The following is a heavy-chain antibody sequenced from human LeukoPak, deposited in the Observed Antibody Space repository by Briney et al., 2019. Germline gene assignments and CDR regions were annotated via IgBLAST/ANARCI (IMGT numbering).Heavy chain of an antibody. Sequence: GGSLRLSCAASGFTFSSYAMHWVRQAPGKGLEYVSAISSNGGSTYYANSVKGRFTISRDNSKNTLYLQMGSLRAEDMAVYHCARDYGRSGGSDAFDIWGQGTMVTVSS. CDR1: GFTFSSYA. J-gene: IGHJ3*02. CDR2: ISSNGGST. D-gene: IGHD2-15*01. CDR3: ARDYGRSGGSDAFDI. V-gene: IGHV3-64*01.